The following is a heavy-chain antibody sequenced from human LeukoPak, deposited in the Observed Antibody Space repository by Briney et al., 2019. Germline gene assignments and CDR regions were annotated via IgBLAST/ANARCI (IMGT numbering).Heavy chain of an antibody. J-gene: IGHJ4*02. D-gene: IGHD3-22*01. Sequence: GGSLRLSCAASGFTFSSYGMHWVRQAPGKGLEWVAVIWYDGSNKYYADSVKGRFTISRDNSKNTLYLQMNSLRAEDTAVYYCARAGVTMIVVDYFDYWGQGTLVTVSS. CDR2: IWYDGSNK. CDR1: GFTFSSYG. CDR3: ARAGVTMIVVDYFDY. V-gene: IGHV3-33*01.